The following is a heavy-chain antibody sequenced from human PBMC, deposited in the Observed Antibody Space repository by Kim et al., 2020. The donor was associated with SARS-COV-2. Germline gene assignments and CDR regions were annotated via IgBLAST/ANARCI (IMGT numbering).Heavy chain of an antibody. CDR3: AKDGLEVPAAIIRSYGMDI. D-gene: IGHD2-2*02. V-gene: IGHV3-23*01. Sequence: GRFTISRDNSKTTLYLQINSLRAEDTAVYYCAKDGLEVPAAIIRSYGMDIWGQGTTVTVSS. J-gene: IGHJ6*02.